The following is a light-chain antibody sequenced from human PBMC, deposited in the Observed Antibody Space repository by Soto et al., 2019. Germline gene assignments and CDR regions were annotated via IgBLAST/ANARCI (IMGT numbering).Light chain of an antibody. CDR2: EVN. V-gene: IGLV2-14*01. CDR3: TSYVGSSNVNWV. J-gene: IGLJ3*02. Sequence: QSALTQPASVSGSPGQSITISCTGTSSDVGGYNYVSWYQLHPGKAPKLIIYEVNNRPSGLSNRFSGSKSGNTASLTISGLQADDEGDYYCTSYVGSSNVNWVFGGGTKLTVL. CDR1: SSDVGGYNY.